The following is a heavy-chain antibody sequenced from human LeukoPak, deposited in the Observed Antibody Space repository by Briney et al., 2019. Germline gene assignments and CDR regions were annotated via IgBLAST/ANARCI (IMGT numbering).Heavy chain of an antibody. CDR3: ASPGARWLQEPFDY. Sequence: ASVKVSCKASGYTFTSYGISWVRQAPGQGLEWMGWISAYNGNTNYAQKLQGRVTMTTDTSTSTAYMELRSLRSEDTAVYYCASPGARWLQEPFDYWGQGTLVTVSS. CDR2: ISAYNGNT. J-gene: IGHJ4*02. D-gene: IGHD5-24*01. CDR1: GYTFTSYG. V-gene: IGHV1-18*01.